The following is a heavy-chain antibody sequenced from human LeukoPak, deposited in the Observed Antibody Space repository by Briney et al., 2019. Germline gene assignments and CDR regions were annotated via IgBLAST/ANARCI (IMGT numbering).Heavy chain of an antibody. V-gene: IGHV3-64*01. Sequence: PRGSLRLSCAAPGFTFSVAVMHWVRQAPGKGLEYVSVISSNGGSPSYANSVKGRFTTSRNNSKNTLYLQMGSRRAEDMAVYYCARDLSGGGLDYWGQGTLVTVSS. D-gene: IGHD3-10*01. J-gene: IGHJ4*02. CDR1: GFTFSVAV. CDR2: ISSNGGSP. CDR3: ARDLSGGGLDY.